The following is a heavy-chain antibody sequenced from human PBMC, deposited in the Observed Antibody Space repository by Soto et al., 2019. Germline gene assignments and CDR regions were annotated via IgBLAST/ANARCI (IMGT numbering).Heavy chain of an antibody. Sequence: QVQLVQSGAEVKKPGASVKVSCKASGYTFTTYGISWVRQAPGQGLEWMGWISAYNGNTNYALKFKGRVTMTTDTSTSTAYMELRSLRSDDTAVYYCARSGDPVDYFYYYGMDVRGQGTTVTVSS. J-gene: IGHJ6*02. D-gene: IGHD4-17*01. CDR3: ARSGDPVDYFYYYGMDV. CDR1: GYTFTTYG. CDR2: ISAYNGNT. V-gene: IGHV1-18*01.